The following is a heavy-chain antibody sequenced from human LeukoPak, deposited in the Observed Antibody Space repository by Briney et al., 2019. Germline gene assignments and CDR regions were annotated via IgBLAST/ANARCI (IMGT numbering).Heavy chain of an antibody. CDR3: AKASSNYFYYFEY. CDR1: GFTFSSSD. J-gene: IGHJ4*02. D-gene: IGHD2/OR15-2a*01. CDR2: ISYDATNK. V-gene: IGHV3-30*18. Sequence: PGRSLRLSCAASGFTFSSSDMHWVRQAPGKGLEWVAVISYDATNKYYADSVKGRFTLSRDNSKNKLYLQKNHLRDEDTAVYYCAKASSNYFYYFEYWGQGTLVTVSS.